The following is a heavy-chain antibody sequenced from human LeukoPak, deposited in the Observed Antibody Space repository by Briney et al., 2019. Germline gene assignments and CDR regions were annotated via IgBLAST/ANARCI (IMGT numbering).Heavy chain of an antibody. J-gene: IGHJ4*02. CDR2: IKSKTDGGTT. D-gene: IGHD2-15*01. V-gene: IGHV3-15*01. Sequence: GGSLRLSCAASEFTFSNAWMSWVRQAPGKGLEWVGRIKSKTDGGTTDYAAPVKGRFTISRDDSKNTLYLQMNSLKTEDTAVYYCTTKGPACSGGSCYWRWGQGTLVTVSS. CDR3: TTKGPACSGGSCYWR. CDR1: EFTFSNAW.